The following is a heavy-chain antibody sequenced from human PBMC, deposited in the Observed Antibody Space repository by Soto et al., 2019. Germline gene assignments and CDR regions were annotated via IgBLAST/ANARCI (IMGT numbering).Heavy chain of an antibody. V-gene: IGHV3-48*03. Sequence: GGSLRLSCAASGFTFSSFEMNWVRQAPGKGLECVSYISSSGSTKYYADSVKGRFTISRDNAKNSLFLQMNSLRAEDTAVYYCAREGPADGLDIWGQGTMVTVSS. CDR3: AREGPADGLDI. J-gene: IGHJ3*02. CDR1: GFTFSSFE. CDR2: ISSSGSTK.